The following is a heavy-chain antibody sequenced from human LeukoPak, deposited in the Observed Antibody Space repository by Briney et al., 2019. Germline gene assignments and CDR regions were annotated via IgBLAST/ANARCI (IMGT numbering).Heavy chain of an antibody. CDR2: INSDGSST. CDR3: AKAGSIKFDY. V-gene: IGHV3-74*01. Sequence: GGSLRLSCAASGFTFSSYWMHWVRQAPGKGLVWVSPINSDGSSTTYAGSVKGRFTISRDNSKNTMYLQMNSLRAEDTAVYYCAKAGSIKFDYWGQGTLVTVSS. J-gene: IGHJ4*02. CDR1: GFTFSSYW. D-gene: IGHD1-26*01.